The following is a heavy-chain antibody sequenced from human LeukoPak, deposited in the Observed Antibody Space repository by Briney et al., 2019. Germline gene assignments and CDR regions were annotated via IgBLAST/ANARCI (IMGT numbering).Heavy chain of an antibody. CDR1: GGSFSGYY. CDR2: INPSGST. Sequence: SETLSLTCAVYGGSFSGYYWSWIRQPPGKGLEWIGEINPSGSTNYNPSLKSRVTISVDTSKNQFSLKLSSVTAADTAVYYCARGGGHIVVVTAILGFDYWGQGTLVTVSS. CDR3: ARGGGHIVVVTAILGFDY. V-gene: IGHV4-34*01. D-gene: IGHD2-21*02. J-gene: IGHJ4*02.